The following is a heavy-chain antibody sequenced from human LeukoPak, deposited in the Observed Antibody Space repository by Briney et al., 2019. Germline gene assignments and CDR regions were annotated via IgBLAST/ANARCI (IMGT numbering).Heavy chain of an antibody. D-gene: IGHD3-10*01. CDR3: ARDPYITMVRGVIPHDALDI. V-gene: IGHV3-30*04. CDR2: IAYDGSNK. Sequence: GRSLRLSCGASGFTFSSYAMHWVRQAPGKGLEWVAVIAYDGSNKYHADSVKGRFTISRDNSKNTLYLQMNSLRAEDTAVYYCARDPYITMVRGVIPHDALDIWGQGTMVTVSS. CDR1: GFTFSSYA. J-gene: IGHJ3*02.